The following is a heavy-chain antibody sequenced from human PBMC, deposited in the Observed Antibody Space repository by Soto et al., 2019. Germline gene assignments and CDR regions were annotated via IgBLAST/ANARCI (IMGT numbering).Heavy chain of an antibody. J-gene: IGHJ5*02. CDR1: GGSISSDY. Sequence: SETLSLTCTVSGGSISSDYWNWIRQPPGKGLEWIGYVYHSWSTKYNPSLKSRVTISVDTSKNQLSLKLSSVTAADTAVYYCARFGTSPNGNWFDPWGQGTLVTVS. V-gene: IGHV4-59*01. CDR3: ARFGTSPNGNWFDP. CDR2: VYHSWST. D-gene: IGHD3-10*01.